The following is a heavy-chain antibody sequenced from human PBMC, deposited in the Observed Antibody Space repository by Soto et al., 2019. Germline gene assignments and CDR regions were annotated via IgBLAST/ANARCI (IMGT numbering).Heavy chain of an antibody. Sequence: AGSLWLSCAASGFNFSYAWMSWVCQAPEKGLECVVRIKSQTDSGSTDYADSVKGRFAISRDNSKNTLFLQMSSLRVDDTADYYCAKDGRGSIPRAFDIWGQGTIVTVSS. V-gene: IGHV3-15*01. J-gene: IGHJ3*02. CDR3: AKDGRGSIPRAFDI. D-gene: IGHD2-15*01. CDR1: GFNFSYAW. CDR2: IKSQTDSGST.